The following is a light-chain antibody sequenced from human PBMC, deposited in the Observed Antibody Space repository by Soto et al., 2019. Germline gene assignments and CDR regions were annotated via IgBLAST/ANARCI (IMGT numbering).Light chain of an antibody. CDR3: LQQNSYPYT. J-gene: IGKJ2*01. CDR2: GAS. CDR1: QSVSSN. Sequence: EIVMTQSPATLSVSPGERATLSCRASQSVSSNLAWYQQKPGQAPRLLIYGASTRATGIPARFSGSGSGTEFTLTISSLQSEDFATYYCLQQNSYPYTFGQGTKLEIK. V-gene: IGKV3-15*01.